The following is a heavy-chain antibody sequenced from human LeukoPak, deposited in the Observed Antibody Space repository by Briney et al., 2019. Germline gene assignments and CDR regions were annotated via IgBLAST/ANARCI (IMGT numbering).Heavy chain of an antibody. CDR1: GGSISSYY. CDR3: ARIRFLEWLRPEYYFDY. CDR2: IYTSGST. D-gene: IGHD3-3*01. Sequence: SETLSLTCTVSGGSISSYYWSWLRQPAGKGLEWIGRIYTSGSTNYNPSLKSRVTMSVDTSKNQFSLKLSSVTAADTAVYYCARIRFLEWLRPEYYFDYWGQGTLVTVSS. J-gene: IGHJ4*02. V-gene: IGHV4-4*07.